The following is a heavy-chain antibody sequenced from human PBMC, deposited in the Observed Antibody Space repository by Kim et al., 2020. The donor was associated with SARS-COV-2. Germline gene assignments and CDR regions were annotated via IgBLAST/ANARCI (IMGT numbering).Heavy chain of an antibody. D-gene: IGHD6-13*01. J-gene: IGHJ4*02. V-gene: IGHV3-23*01. Sequence: GGSLRLSCAVSGFPFSTYAMSWVRQAPGKGLEWVAFITGSGSGTYSADSVKGRFTMSRDNSKNIVYLQMSSLKDTDTAVYYCAKGQGRIADPFDYWGQGT. CDR3: AKGQGRIADPFDY. CDR1: GFPFSTYA. CDR2: ITGSGSGT.